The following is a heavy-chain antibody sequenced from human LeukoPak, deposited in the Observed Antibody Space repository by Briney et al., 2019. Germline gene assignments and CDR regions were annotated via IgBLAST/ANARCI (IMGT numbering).Heavy chain of an antibody. CDR3: ARVIPITMIVVLTAGWFDP. Sequence: RPSETLSLTCAVYGGSFSGYYWSWIRQPPGKGLEWIGEINHSGSTNYNPSLKSRVTISVDTSKNQFSLKLSSVTAADTAVYYCARVIPITMIVVLTAGWFDPWGQGTLVTVSS. D-gene: IGHD3-22*01. CDR2: INHSGST. CDR1: GGSFSGYY. V-gene: IGHV4-34*01. J-gene: IGHJ5*02.